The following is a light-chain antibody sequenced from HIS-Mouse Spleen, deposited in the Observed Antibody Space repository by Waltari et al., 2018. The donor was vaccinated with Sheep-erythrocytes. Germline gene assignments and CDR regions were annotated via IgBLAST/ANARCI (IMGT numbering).Light chain of an antibody. CDR2: DVS. Sequence: QSALTQPPSVSGSPGQSVTISCTGTSSDVGGYTFASWYQQHPGKAPKLMIYDVSKRPSGVPDRFSGSKSGNTASLTISGLQAEDEADYYCCSYAGSYNHVFATGTKVTVL. V-gene: IGLV2-11*01. J-gene: IGLJ1*01. CDR1: SSDVGGYTF. CDR3: CSYAGSYNHV.